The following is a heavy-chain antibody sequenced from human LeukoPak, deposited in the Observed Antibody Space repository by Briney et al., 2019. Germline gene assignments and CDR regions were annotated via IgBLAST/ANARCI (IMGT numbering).Heavy chain of an antibody. CDR3: ARRRTWIQLWLDHDAFDI. Sequence: PSETLSLTCTVSGGSISSYYWSWIRQPPGKGLEWIGEIYHSGSTNYNPSLKSRVTISVDKSKNQFPLKLSSVTAADTAVYYCARRRTWIQLWLDHDAFDIWGQGTMVTVSS. D-gene: IGHD5-18*01. J-gene: IGHJ3*02. CDR2: IYHSGST. V-gene: IGHV4-59*12. CDR1: GGSISSYY.